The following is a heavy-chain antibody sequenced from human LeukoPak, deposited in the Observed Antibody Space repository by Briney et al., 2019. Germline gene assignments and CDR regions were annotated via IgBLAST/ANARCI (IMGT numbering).Heavy chain of an antibody. Sequence: SETLSLTCAVYGGSFSGYYWSWIRQPPGKGLEWIGEVNHSGSTNYNPSLKSRVTTSVDTSKNQFSLKLRSVTAADTAVYYCARGVVTAVTYYYYYYMDVWGKGTTVTISS. J-gene: IGHJ6*03. CDR2: VNHSGST. V-gene: IGHV4-34*01. D-gene: IGHD2-21*02. CDR1: GGSFSGYY. CDR3: ARGVVTAVTYYYYYYMDV.